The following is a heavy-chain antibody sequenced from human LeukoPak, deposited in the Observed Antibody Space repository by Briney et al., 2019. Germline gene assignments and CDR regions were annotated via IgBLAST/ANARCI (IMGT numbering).Heavy chain of an antibody. Sequence: PSETLSLTCAVYGGSFSDYYWTWIRQPPGKGLEWIGEINHSGRINYNPSLKSRVTISVDTSKNQFSLRLTSVTAADTAVYYCARVPPPGATAYGVVGYWGQGTLVIVSS. V-gene: IGHV4-34*01. J-gene: IGHJ4*02. CDR3: ARVPPPGATAYGVVGY. D-gene: IGHD3-3*01. CDR1: GGSFSDYY. CDR2: INHSGRI.